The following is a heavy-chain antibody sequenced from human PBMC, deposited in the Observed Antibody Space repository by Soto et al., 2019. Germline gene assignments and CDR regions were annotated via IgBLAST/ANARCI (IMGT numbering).Heavy chain of an antibody. J-gene: IGHJ5*02. CDR1: GGSISRGDYY. D-gene: IGHD3-3*01. CDR3: ARWWSGSRQGFDP. Sequence: QVQLQESGPGLVKPSQTLSLTCTVSGGSISRGDYYWSWIRQHPGKGLEWIGYIYYSGSTYYNPSLKSRVTISVDTSKNQFSLKLSSVTAADTAVYYCARWWSGSRQGFDPWGQGTLVTFSS. CDR2: IYYSGST. V-gene: IGHV4-31*03.